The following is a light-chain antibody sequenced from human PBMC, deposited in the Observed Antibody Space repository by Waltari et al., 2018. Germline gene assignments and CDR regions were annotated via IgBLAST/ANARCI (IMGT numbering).Light chain of an antibody. J-gene: IGKJ3*01. CDR3: MQGGFS. CDR1: QSLLNSDGKTY. CDR2: EVS. V-gene: IGKV2-29*03. Sequence: EIVMTQTPLSLSFTPGQPDSVSCKASQSLLNSDGKTYLYWYLQKQGQSPQLLLYEVSSRFSGVPDRFSGSGSGTDFTLKISRVEAEDVGVYYCMQGGFSFGPGTKVDIK.